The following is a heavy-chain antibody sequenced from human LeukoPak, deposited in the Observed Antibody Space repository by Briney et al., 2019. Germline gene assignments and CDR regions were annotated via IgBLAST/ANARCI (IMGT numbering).Heavy chain of an antibody. J-gene: IGHJ4*02. D-gene: IGHD3-22*01. V-gene: IGHV3-48*03. CDR1: GFTFSSYE. CDR3: ARDLMIVMVEEEGSADY. CDR2: ISSSGSNR. Sequence: GGSLRLSCAASGFTFSSYEMNWVRQAPGKGLEWVSYISSSGSNRYYADSVKGRFTISRDNAKNSVYLQMNSLRAEDTAVYYCARDLMIVMVEEEGSADYWGQGTLVTVSS.